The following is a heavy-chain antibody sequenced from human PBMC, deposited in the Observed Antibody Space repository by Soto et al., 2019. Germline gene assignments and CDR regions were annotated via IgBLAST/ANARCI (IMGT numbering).Heavy chain of an antibody. V-gene: IGHV4-59*01. CDR2: IYYSGTT. J-gene: IGHJ3*02. CDR1: GGSISRYY. Sequence: PSETLSLTCTVSGGSISRYYWSWIRQPPGKGLEWIGYIYYSGTTNLNPSLKSRVTMSVDTSKIQFSLRLRSVTAADTALYYCARGPYDAFDIWGQGTMVT. CDR3: ARGPYDAFDI.